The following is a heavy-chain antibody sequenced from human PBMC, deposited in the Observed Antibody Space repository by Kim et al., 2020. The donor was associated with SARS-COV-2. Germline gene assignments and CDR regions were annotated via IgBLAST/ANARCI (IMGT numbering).Heavy chain of an antibody. V-gene: IGHV3-23*01. CDR3: AKAYILGSGSHYYPSYVPYFDY. D-gene: IGHD3-10*01. Sequence: GGSLRLSCAASGFTFNNYAMSWVRQSAGKGLEWIATVSGSGSSIYYSDSVRGRFTISRDNPKNTLFLQMNNLRGEDTAVYYCAKAYILGSGSHYYPSYVPYFDYWGQGTLVTVSS. CDR1: GFTFNNYA. CDR2: VSGSGSSI. J-gene: IGHJ4*02.